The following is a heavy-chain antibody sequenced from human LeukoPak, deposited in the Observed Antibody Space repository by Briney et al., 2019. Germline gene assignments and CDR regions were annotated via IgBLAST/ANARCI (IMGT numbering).Heavy chain of an antibody. CDR1: GFTFSDYY. Sequence: PGGSLRLSCAASGFTFSDYYMSWIRQAPGKGLEWVSYISSSSSYTNYAESVKGRFTISRDNAKNSLYLQVNSLRAEDTAVYYCARDFGELLFGMDVWGQGTTVTVS. CDR3: ARDFGELLFGMDV. V-gene: IGHV3-11*05. CDR2: ISSSSSYT. J-gene: IGHJ6*02. D-gene: IGHD3-10*01.